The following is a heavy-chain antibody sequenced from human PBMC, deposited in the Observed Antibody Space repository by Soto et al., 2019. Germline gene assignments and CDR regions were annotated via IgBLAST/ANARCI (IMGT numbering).Heavy chain of an antibody. CDR3: VKDTVVVINGGDFDY. CDR2: ISGDAGRT. D-gene: IGHD3-22*01. Sequence: EVQLLESGGALVQPGGSLRLSCGASGFTYVKYAMSWVRQAPGKGLEWVSGISGDAGRTFYADSVKGRFTISRDNSKNTVYLQMNSLRVEDTAVYYCVKDTVVVINGGDFDYWGQGTLVTVSS. V-gene: IGHV3-23*01. CDR1: GFTYVKYA. J-gene: IGHJ4*02.